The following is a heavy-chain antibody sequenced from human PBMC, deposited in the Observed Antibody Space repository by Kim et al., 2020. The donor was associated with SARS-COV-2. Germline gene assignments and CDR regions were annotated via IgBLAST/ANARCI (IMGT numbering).Heavy chain of an antibody. CDR2: IKQDGSEK. CDR1: GFTFSSYW. Sequence: GGSLRLSCAASGFTFSSYWMSWVRQAPGKGLEWVANIKQDGSEKYYVDSVKGRFTISRDNAKNSLYLQMNSLRAEDTAVYYCARAPSITIFGVVIIPCDYWGQGTLVTVSS. V-gene: IGHV3-7*01. D-gene: IGHD3-3*01. J-gene: IGHJ4*02. CDR3: ARAPSITIFGVVIIPCDY.